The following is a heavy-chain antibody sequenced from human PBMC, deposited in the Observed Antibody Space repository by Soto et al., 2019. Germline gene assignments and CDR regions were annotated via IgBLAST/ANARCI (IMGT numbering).Heavy chain of an antibody. Sequence: QVQLQQWGAGLLKPSETLSLTCAVYGGSFSGYYWSWIRQPPGKGLECIGEINHSGSTNYNPSLNSRVTISVPTPKHEFSLKLRPVTASDTAVYYCARAPPYTSSRLEDYYYYGMDVWGHGTTVTVSS. CDR2: INHSGST. CDR1: GGSFSGYY. V-gene: IGHV4-34*01. CDR3: ARAPPYTSSRLEDYYYYGMDV. J-gene: IGHJ6*02. D-gene: IGHD6-13*01.